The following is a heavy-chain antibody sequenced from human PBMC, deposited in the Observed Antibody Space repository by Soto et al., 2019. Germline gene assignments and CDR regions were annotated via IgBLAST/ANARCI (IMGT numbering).Heavy chain of an antibody. Sequence: GASVKVSCKASGYTFTSYDSNWVRQATGQGLEWMGWMNPNSGNTGYAQKFQGRVTMTRNTSISTAYMELSSLRSEDTAVYYCARGRREQRSGSYYYFDYWGQGTLVTVSS. CDR2: MNPNSGNT. V-gene: IGHV1-8*01. CDR3: ARGRREQRSGSYYYFDY. CDR1: GYTFTSYD. D-gene: IGHD1-26*01. J-gene: IGHJ4*02.